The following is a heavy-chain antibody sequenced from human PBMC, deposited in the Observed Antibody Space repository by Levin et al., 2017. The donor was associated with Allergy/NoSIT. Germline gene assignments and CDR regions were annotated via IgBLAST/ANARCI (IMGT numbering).Heavy chain of an antibody. CDR3: AIIGGYRNDSWFDP. CDR2: ISYDGSKR. D-gene: IGHD5-18*01. J-gene: IGHJ5*02. Sequence: LTGGSLRLSCAASGFTFSTSGMHWVRQAPGKGLEWVAVISYDGSKRYYGESVKGRFTISRDNSKNTLYLQMNSLRAEDTAVYYCAIIGGYRNDSWFDPWGQGTLVTVSP. V-gene: IGHV3-30*03. CDR1: GFTFSTSG.